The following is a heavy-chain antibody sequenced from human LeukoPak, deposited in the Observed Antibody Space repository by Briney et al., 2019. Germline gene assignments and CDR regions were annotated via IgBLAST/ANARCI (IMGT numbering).Heavy chain of an antibody. CDR2: MNNDGSQR. D-gene: IGHD3-16*01. CDR3: VVSVGEY. V-gene: IGHV3-7*01. J-gene: IGHJ4*02. CDR1: GFSVSRQW. Sequence: PGGSLRLSCAVSGFSVSRQWMTWVRQAPGKGLEWVANMNNDGSQRYYLDSVEGRFTISKDNGKNSVVLQMNSLRAEDTAVYYCVVSVGEYWGQGTLVTVST.